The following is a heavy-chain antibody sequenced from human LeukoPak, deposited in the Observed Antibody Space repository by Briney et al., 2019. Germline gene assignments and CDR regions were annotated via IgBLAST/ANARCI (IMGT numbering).Heavy chain of an antibody. CDR3: ATAVSMATPNWGHFDY. Sequence: ASVKVSCKVSGYTLTELSMHWVRQAPGKGLEWMGGFDPEDGETIYAQTFQGRVTMTEDASTDTAYMELSSLRSEDTAVYYCATAVSMATPNWGHFDYWGQGTLVTVSS. J-gene: IGHJ4*02. V-gene: IGHV1-24*01. CDR1: GYTLTELS. CDR2: FDPEDGET. D-gene: IGHD5-24*01.